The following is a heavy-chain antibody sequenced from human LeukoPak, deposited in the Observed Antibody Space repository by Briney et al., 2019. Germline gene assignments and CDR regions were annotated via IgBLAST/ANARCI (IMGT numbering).Heavy chain of an antibody. CDR1: GGSITTYY. Sequence: PSETLSLTCTVSGGSITTYYWSWIRQPPGKGLEWIGYIFYSGSTNYNPSLKSRVTISVDTSKNQFSLKLSSVTAADTAVYYCARDLVYATDVAGYWGQGTLVTVSS. V-gene: IGHV4-59*01. J-gene: IGHJ4*02. CDR3: ARDLVYATDVAGY. D-gene: IGHD2-8*01. CDR2: IFYSGST.